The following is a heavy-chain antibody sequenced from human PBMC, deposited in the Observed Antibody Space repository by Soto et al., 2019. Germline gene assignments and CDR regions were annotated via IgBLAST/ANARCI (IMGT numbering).Heavy chain of an antibody. V-gene: IGHV1-69*13. D-gene: IGHD3-3*01. CDR2: IIPIFGTR. CDR3: ARENWSGYDSRNYYYRYGMDV. J-gene: IGHJ6*01. CDR1: GGTFSTYA. Sequence: SSVKVSCKASGGTFSTYAISWVRQAPGQGLEWMGGIIPIFGTRNYAKKFQDRVTISADESTSTAYMELSSLRSEDTDVYYCARENWSGYDSRNYYYRYGMDVWGQGTTVTASS.